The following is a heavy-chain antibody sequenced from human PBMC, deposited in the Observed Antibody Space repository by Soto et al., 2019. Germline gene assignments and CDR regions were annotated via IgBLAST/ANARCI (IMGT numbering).Heavy chain of an antibody. J-gene: IGHJ3*02. V-gene: IGHV4-31*01. Sequence: QVQLQESGPGIVKPSHTLSLSCTVAGGSIRIAAYYWSLIRQHPGTGLEWIGYIYYSGNTSYNPSLRVNVTISVDTSKNQFSLEVTSVTAADTAVYYCARVGISSSDAFDIWGQGPMVNVSS. CDR2: IYYSGNT. CDR3: ARVGISSSDAFDI. CDR1: GGSIRIAAYY. D-gene: IGHD6-6*01.